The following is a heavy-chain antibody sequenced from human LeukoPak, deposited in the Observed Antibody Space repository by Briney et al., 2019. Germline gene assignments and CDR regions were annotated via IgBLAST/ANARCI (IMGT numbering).Heavy chain of an antibody. CDR1: GFTFSSYE. V-gene: IGHV3-48*03. CDR2: INRSGRTI. J-gene: IGHJ3*02. Sequence: GGSLRLSCAASGFTFSSYEMNWVRQAPGKGLEWVSYINRSGRTIYSADSVKGRFTISRDNAQNSLYLQMNSLRAEDTAVYYCARVRGGYCSGGSCYSAFDIWGQGTMVTVSS. CDR3: ARVRGGYCSGGSCYSAFDI. D-gene: IGHD2-15*01.